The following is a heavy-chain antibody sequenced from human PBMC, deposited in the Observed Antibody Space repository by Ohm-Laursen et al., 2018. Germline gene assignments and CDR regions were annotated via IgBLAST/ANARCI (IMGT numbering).Heavy chain of an antibody. CDR2: ITPMFKTV. Sequence: GSSVKASCKASGYTFTGYYMHWVRQATGQGLEWMGGITPMFKTVNYAQKFQGRITITADESTNTAYMELSSLTFEDTAVYYCANPQGYFDLWGRGTLITVSS. V-gene: IGHV1-69*01. CDR3: ANPQGYFDL. J-gene: IGHJ2*01. CDR1: GYTFTGYY.